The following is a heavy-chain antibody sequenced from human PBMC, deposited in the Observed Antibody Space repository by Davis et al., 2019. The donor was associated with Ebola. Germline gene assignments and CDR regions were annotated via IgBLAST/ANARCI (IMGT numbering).Heavy chain of an antibody. CDR1: VITFSSYA. D-gene: IGHD1-14*01. Sequence: GGSLRLSCADSVITFSSYAMTWVRQAPGKGLEWVSAISGSGGTTYYAGSVKGRFTVSRDNSKKTMYLQMNSLRAEDTAVYYCARGTEQGYWGQGTLVTVSS. CDR2: ISGSGGTT. J-gene: IGHJ4*02. V-gene: IGHV3-23*01. CDR3: ARGTEQGY.